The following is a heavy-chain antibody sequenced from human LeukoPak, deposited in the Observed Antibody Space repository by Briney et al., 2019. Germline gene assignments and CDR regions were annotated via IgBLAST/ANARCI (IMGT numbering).Heavy chain of an antibody. V-gene: IGHV3-23*01. CDR3: ARGVRDSGTYWYAFDV. CDR2: INANSGTR. CDR1: GFAFSFFA. Sequence: GGSLRLSCEASGFAFSFFAMSWLRQPPGKGLEWVSTINANSGTRSYAASVRGRFTISRDNSKNTVYLQLNTLRAEDTAVYYCARGVRDSGTYWYAFDVWGQGTMATVSS. D-gene: IGHD3-10*01. J-gene: IGHJ3*01.